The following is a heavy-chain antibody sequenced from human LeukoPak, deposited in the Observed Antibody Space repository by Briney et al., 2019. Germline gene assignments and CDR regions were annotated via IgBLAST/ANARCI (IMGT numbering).Heavy chain of an antibody. CDR2: ISGSGGIR. V-gene: IGHV3-23*01. CDR1: GFTFTSYS. Sequence: GGSLRLSCAASGFTFTSYSMNWVRQGPGKGLEWVSEISGSGGIRYYADSVKGRFTLSRDNSKNTVYLQMNSLRVEDTAVYYCARDQEGFDYWGQGTLVTVSS. CDR3: ARDQEGFDY. J-gene: IGHJ4*02.